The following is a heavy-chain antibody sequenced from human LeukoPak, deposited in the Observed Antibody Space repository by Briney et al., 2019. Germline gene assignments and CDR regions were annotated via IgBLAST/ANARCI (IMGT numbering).Heavy chain of an antibody. V-gene: IGHV1-18*01. Sequence: ASVKVSCKASGYTFTSYSISWVRQAPGQGLEWMGWISAYNGNTIYAQKVKGRVTMTTDTSTSTAYMELRSLRSDDTAVYYCAREDCSGGSCYSLSLTPVFHVFDIWGQGTMVTVSS. D-gene: IGHD2-15*01. J-gene: IGHJ3*02. CDR1: GYTFTSYS. CDR3: AREDCSGGSCYSLSLTPVFHVFDI. CDR2: ISAYNGNT.